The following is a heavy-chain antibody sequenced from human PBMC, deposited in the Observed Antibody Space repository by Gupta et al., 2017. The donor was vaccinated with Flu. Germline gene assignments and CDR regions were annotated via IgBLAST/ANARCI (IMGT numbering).Heavy chain of an antibody. CDR3: AKDRAGWYGYFDL. CDR2: ISGSGGST. J-gene: IGHJ2*01. V-gene: IGHV3-23*01. D-gene: IGHD6-19*01. Sequence: RQAPGKGLEWVSAISGSGGSTYYADSVKGRFTISRDNSKNTLYLQMNSLRAEDTAVYYCAKDRAGWYGYFDLWGRGTLVTVSS.